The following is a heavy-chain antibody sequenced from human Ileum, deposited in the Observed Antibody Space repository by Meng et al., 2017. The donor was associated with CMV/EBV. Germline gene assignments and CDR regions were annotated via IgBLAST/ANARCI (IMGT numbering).Heavy chain of an antibody. D-gene: IGHD2-2*02. CDR3: AREIVIVPDTIRGGYWFDP. Sequence: SETLSLTCAVYGGSFSGYYWSWIRQPPGKGLEWIGEVNLGGSTNYNPSLKSRVTISVDTSKNQFSLKLSSVTAADTAVYYCAREIVIVPDTIRGGYWFDPWGHGTLVTGAS. V-gene: IGHV4-34*01. CDR1: GGSFSGYY. CDR2: VNLGGST. J-gene: IGHJ5*02.